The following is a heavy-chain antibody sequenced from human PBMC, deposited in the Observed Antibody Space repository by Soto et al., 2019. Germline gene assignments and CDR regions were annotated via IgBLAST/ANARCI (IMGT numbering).Heavy chain of an antibody. D-gene: IGHD4-17*01. CDR2: IYYSGST. V-gene: IGHV4-30-4*01. Sequence: QVQLQESGPGLVKPSQTLSLTCTVSGGSISSGDYYWSWIRQPPGKGLEWIGYIYYSGSTYYNPSLKSRVTISVDTSKNQFSLKLSSVTAADTAVYYCAREVHWTTVANRGGWFDPWGQGTLVTVSS. CDR1: GGSISSGDYY. CDR3: AREVHWTTVANRGGWFDP. J-gene: IGHJ5*02.